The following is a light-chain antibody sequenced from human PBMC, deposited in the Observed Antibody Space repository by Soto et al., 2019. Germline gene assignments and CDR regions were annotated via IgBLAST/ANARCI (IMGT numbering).Light chain of an antibody. CDR3: QQRRELCNNT. V-gene: IGKV3D-20*02. J-gene: IGKJ5*01. CDR2: FGA. CDR1: QIVINNY. Sequence: IVLTDSPCTLSLSPLERATLSFMAVQIVINNYLSCYQQKPGQSPSLLIYFGASSAAGIPARFSGSGSVANVTLTISRLSPEEKAVEYSQQRRELCNNTIGQWKRREIK.